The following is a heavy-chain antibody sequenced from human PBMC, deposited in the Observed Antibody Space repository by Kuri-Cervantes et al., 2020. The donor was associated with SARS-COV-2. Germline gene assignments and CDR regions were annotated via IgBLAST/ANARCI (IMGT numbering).Heavy chain of an antibody. D-gene: IGHD2-21*02. CDR3: AKPTYCGGDCSYYYYSMDV. CDR2: ISGSGGST. J-gene: IGHJ6*02. V-gene: IGHV3-23*01. CDR1: GFTFSSYA. Sequence: GGSLRLSCVASGFTFSSYAMSWVRQVPGKGLEWVSAISGSGGSTYYADSVKGRFTISRDNSKNTLYLQMNSLRAEVTAVYYCAKPTYCGGDCSYYYYSMDVWGQGATVTVSS.